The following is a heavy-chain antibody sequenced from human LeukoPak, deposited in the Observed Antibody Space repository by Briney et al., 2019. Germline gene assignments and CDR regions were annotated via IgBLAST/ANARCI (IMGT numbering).Heavy chain of an antibody. CDR1: GFTFSSYA. J-gene: IGHJ6*02. V-gene: IGHV3-30*04. Sequence: GGSLRLSCAASGFTFSSYAMHWVRQAPGKGLEWVAVISYDGSNKYYADSVKGRFTISRDNSKNTLYLQINSLRAEDTAVYYCARDDDPCYYDSSAVGACGMDVWGQGTTVTVSS. CDR2: ISYDGSNK. CDR3: ARDDDPCYYDSSAVGACGMDV. D-gene: IGHD3-22*01.